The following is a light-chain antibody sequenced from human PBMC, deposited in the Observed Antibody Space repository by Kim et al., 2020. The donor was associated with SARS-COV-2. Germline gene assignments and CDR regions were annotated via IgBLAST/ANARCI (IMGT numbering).Light chain of an antibody. CDR1: QYMNTY. CDR2: AAS. Sequence: DSQMTQSPSSLSASVGDRVTITCRTSQYMNTYLNWYQQKPGKAPKLLIYAASTLQDGVPSRFSGNGSGTDFTLTITSLQPEDFATYSGKQSNVTPIFGQGKRRRLN. V-gene: IGKV1-39*01. CDR3: KQSNVTPI. J-gene: IGKJ5*01.